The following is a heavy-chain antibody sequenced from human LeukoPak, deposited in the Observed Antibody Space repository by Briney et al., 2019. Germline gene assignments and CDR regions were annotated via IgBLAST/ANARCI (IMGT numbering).Heavy chain of an antibody. J-gene: IGHJ4*02. D-gene: IGHD2-15*01. Sequence: ASVKVSCKASGGTFSSYAISWLRQAPGQGLEWMGGIIPIFGTANYAQKFQGRVTITTDESTSTAYMELSSLRSEDTAVYYCARDRLRYCSGGSCFNSLDYGGQGTLVTVSS. CDR2: IIPIFGTA. V-gene: IGHV1-69*05. CDR3: ARDRLRYCSGGSCFNSLDY. CDR1: GGTFSSYA.